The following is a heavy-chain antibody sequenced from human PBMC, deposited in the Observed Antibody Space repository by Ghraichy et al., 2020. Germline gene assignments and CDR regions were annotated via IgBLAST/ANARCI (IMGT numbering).Heavy chain of an antibody. Sequence: GGSLRLSCAASGFTFSSYGMHWVRQAPGKGLEWVAVIWYDGSNKYYADSVKGRFTISRDNSKNTLYLQMNSLRAEDTAVYYCARASGLAFYDSSGYKYYYGMDVWGQGTTVTVSS. CDR3: ARASGLAFYDSSGYKYYYGMDV. CDR1: GFTFSSYG. V-gene: IGHV3-33*01. J-gene: IGHJ6*02. CDR2: IWYDGSNK. D-gene: IGHD3-22*01.